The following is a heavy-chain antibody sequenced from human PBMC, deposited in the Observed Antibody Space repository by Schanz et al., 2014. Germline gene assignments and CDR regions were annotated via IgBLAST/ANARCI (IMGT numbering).Heavy chain of an antibody. J-gene: IGHJ4*02. D-gene: IGHD6-13*01. Sequence: QVHLVESGGGVVQPGRSLRLSCAASGITLSGYGLHWVRQAPGKGLEWVGFISFDGRNTGYAHSVKGRFTISRDNSKNTVNLQMNSLRAEDTAVYYCAKEKEEVAADGSFFDYWGQGTLATVSS. CDR2: ISFDGRNT. CDR3: AKEKEEVAADGSFFDY. V-gene: IGHV3-30*18. CDR1: GITLSGYG.